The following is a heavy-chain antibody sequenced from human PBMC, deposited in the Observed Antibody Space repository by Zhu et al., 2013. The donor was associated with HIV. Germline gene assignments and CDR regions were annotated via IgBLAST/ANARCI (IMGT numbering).Heavy chain of an antibody. CDR2: MNPKSDNA. J-gene: IGHJ4*02. Sequence: QVQLVQSGAEVKKRGSSVTVSCKASGDTFSSYDINWVRQATGQGLEWMGWMNPKSDNAGYAQKFQGRVTMTRNISISTAYMELNSLTSEDTAVYYCARGRWDSNGYYSYWGQGTLVTVSS. D-gene: IGHD3-22*01. CDR3: ARGRWDSNGYYSY. V-gene: IGHV1-8*01. CDR1: GDTFSSYD.